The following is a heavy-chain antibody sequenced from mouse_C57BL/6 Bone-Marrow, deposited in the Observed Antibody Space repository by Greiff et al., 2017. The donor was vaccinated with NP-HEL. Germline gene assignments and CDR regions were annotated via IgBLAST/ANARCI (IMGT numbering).Heavy chain of an antibody. J-gene: IGHJ2*01. CDR1: GFTFSSYA. V-gene: IGHV5-4*01. CDR3: ARDGVYDGYYFDY. D-gene: IGHD2-3*01. Sequence: EVQVVESGGGLVKPGGSLKLSCAASGFTFSSYAMSWVRQTPEKRLEWVATISDGGSYTYYPDNVKGRFTISRDNAKNNLYLQMSHLKSEDTAMYYCARDGVYDGYYFDYWGQGTTLTVSS. CDR2: ISDGGSYT.